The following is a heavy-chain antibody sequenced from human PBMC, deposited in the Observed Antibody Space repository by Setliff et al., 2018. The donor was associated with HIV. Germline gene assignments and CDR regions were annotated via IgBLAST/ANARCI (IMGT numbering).Heavy chain of an antibody. CDR3: AKSASYEFDS. Sequence: GSLRLSCAASAFTVSSNYMNWVRQAPGKGLEWVSVIYSGGSTYYADSVKGRFTISRDNSKNMLYLQMNSLRAEDTAVYYCAKSASYEFDSWGQGTLVTVSS. J-gene: IGHJ4*02. V-gene: IGHV3-53*01. CDR2: IYSGGST. CDR1: AFTVSSNY. D-gene: IGHD2-8*01.